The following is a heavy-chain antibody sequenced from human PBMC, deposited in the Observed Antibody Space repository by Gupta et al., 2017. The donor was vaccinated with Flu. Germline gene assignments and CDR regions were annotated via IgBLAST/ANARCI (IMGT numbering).Heavy chain of an antibody. J-gene: IGHJ4*02. V-gene: IGHV3-15*01. CDR2: IKNKVDGGTT. CDR3: ITDHNWNYVVLSQIDY. Sequence: VHQAPGKGLEWLGHIKNKVDGGTTEYAAPVKGRFTISRDDSQNRLYLHMNSLITEDTAVYYCITDHNWNYVVLSQIDYWGQGTLVTVSS. D-gene: IGHD1-7*01.